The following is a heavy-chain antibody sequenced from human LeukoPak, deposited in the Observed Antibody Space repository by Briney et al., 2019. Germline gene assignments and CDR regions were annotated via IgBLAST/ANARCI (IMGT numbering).Heavy chain of an antibody. J-gene: IGHJ4*02. CDR2: IYNSGFT. Sequence: SETLSLTCTVSGDTVSGDSVNSGTYYWSWIRQPAGKGLEWIGRIYNSGFTNYNPSLKGRVTISVDTSKNQFSLKLSSVTAADTAVYYCARSTSRFDSWGQGTLVTVSS. D-gene: IGHD2-2*01. CDR1: GDSVNSGTYY. CDR3: ARSTSRFDS. V-gene: IGHV4-61*02.